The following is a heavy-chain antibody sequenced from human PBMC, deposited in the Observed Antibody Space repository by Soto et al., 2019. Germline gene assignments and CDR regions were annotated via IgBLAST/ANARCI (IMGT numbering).Heavy chain of an antibody. Sequence: QLQLQESGSGLVKPSQTLALTCAVSGCSISSGGCSWSWVRQPPGKGLEWIGYIYHSGNTYYNPLLKRRVTIAEDRPKNELSLKLTSATAADTPVYYCARVPDVGRQRTTLTVSS. J-gene: IGHJ6*01. V-gene: IGHV4-30-2*01. CDR1: GCSISSGGCS. CDR2: IYHSGNT. CDR3: ARVPDV.